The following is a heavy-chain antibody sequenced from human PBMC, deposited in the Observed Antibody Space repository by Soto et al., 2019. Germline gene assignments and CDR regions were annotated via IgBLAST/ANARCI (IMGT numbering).Heavy chain of an antibody. Sequence: GESLKISCKGSGYSFTSYWIDWVRQMPGKGLEWMGIIYPGDSDTRYSPSFQGQVTISADKSISTAYLQWSSLKASDTAMYYCARLTVVVPAADVNYYYYMDVWGKGTTVTVSS. CDR1: GYSFTSYW. V-gene: IGHV5-51*01. CDR3: ARLTVVVPAADVNYYYYMDV. D-gene: IGHD2-2*01. J-gene: IGHJ6*03. CDR2: IYPGDSDT.